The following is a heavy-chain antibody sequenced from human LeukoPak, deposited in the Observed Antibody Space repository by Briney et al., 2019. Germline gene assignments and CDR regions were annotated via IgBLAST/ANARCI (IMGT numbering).Heavy chain of an antibody. D-gene: IGHD2-2*01. V-gene: IGHV4-4*07. CDR1: GGSISSYY. CDR3: ARCNIVVVPAAIQGPNYYYYMDV. CDR2: IYTSGST. J-gene: IGHJ6*03. Sequence: SETLSLTCTVSGGSISSYYWSWIRQPAGKGLEWIGRIYTSGSTNYNPSLKSRVTMSVDTSKNQFSLKLSSVTAADTAVYYCARCNIVVVPAAIQGPNYYYYMDVWGKETTVTVSS.